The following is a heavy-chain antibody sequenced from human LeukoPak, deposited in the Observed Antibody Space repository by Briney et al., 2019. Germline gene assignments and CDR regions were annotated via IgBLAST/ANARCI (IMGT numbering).Heavy chain of an antibody. J-gene: IGHJ4*02. CDR2: INPNSGGT. D-gene: IGHD6-13*01. V-gene: IGHV1-2*02. CDR3: AAGIAAAGTFDY. Sequence: ASVKVSCKASGYTFTGYYMHWVRQAPGQGLEWMGWINPNSGGTNYAQKFQGRVTMTEDTSTDTAYMELSSLRSEDTAVYYCAAGIAAAGTFDYWGQGTLVTVSS. CDR1: GYTFTGYY.